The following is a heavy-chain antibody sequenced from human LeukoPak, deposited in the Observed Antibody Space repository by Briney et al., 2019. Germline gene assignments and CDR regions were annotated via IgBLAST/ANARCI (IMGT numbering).Heavy chain of an antibody. V-gene: IGHV5-51*01. D-gene: IGHD1/OR15-1a*01. CDR1: GYTFTKYW. J-gene: IGHJ4*02. CDR3: ARQAPYDNNDY. Sequence: GESLKISCKASGYTFTKYWIAWVRQMPGKGLEWMGIIYPGDSDARYSPSFQGQVTISADKSISTAYLQWSSLRVSDTAMYYCARQAPYDNNDYWGQGTLVTVSS. CDR2: IYPGDSDA.